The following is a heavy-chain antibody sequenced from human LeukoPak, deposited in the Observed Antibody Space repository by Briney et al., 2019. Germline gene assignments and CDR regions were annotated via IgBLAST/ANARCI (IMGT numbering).Heavy chain of an antibody. J-gene: IGHJ6*03. Sequence: ASVKVSCKASGYTFTSYYMHWVRQAPGQGLEWMGIINPSGGTTSYAQKFQGRVTMTRDTSTSTGYTEVSSLRSEDTAVYYCARASTGSRFPWTLYYYYYYMDVWGKGTTVTVSS. CDR1: GYTFTSYY. V-gene: IGHV1-46*01. CDR2: INPSGGTT. CDR3: ARASTGSRFPWTLYYYYYYMDV. D-gene: IGHD3/OR15-3a*01.